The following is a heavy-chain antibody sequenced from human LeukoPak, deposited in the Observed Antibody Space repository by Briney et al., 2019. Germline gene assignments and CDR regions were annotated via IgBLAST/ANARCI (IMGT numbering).Heavy chain of an antibody. CDR1: GGTFSSYA. D-gene: IGHD3-16*02. J-gene: IGHJ3*02. CDR3: ARDRAYVWGSYRSRGAFDI. Sequence: ASVKVSCKASGGTFSSYAISWVRQAPGQGLEWMGGISPIFGTANYAQKFQGRVTITTDESTSTAYMELSSLRSEDTAVYYCARDRAYVWGSYRSRGAFDIWGQGTMVTVSS. V-gene: IGHV1-69*05. CDR2: ISPIFGTA.